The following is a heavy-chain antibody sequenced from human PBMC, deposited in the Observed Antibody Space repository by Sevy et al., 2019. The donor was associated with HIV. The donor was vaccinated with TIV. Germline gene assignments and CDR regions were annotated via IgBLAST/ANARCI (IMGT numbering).Heavy chain of an antibody. D-gene: IGHD2-2*03. CDR1: GFKLKDYW. J-gene: IGHJ4*02. V-gene: IGHV3-7*03. CDR2: IKEDGRGT. CDR3: ARDGFAFDT. Sequence: GGSLRLSCEVSGFKLKDYWMTWVRQAPGQGPEWVANIKEDGRGTYYLDSVKGRFTISRDNAKNSVHLQMRSLRAEDTAVYYCARDGFAFDTWGPGTLVTVSS.